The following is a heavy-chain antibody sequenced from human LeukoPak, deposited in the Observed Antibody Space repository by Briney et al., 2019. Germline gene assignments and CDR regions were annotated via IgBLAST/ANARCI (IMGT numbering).Heavy chain of an antibody. D-gene: IGHD3-10*01. CDR2: IWFDGNKK. J-gene: IGHJ4*02. V-gene: IGHV3-33*01. CDR1: GFTFSSYG. Sequence: GGSLRLSCAASGFTFSSYGMNWVRQAPGKGLEWVAHIWFDGNKKYYTASVKGRFTISRDNSKNTLYLQMNSLRAEDTAVYYCARDIPKSYGSGKTLDYWGQGTLVTVSS. CDR3: ARDIPKSYGSGKTLDY.